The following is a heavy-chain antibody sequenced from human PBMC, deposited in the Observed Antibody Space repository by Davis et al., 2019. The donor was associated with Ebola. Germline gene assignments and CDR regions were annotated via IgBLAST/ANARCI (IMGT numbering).Heavy chain of an antibody. Sequence: GESLKISCAASGFTFSDYYMSWIRQAPGKGLEWVSYITSSGSTIYYADSVKGRFTISRDNAKNSLYLQMTSLRAEDTAVYYCASTRWAYSSSGGFDPWGQGTLVTVSS. CDR1: GFTFSDYY. CDR3: ASTRWAYSSSGGFDP. D-gene: IGHD6-6*01. CDR2: ITSSGSTI. J-gene: IGHJ5*02. V-gene: IGHV3-11*01.